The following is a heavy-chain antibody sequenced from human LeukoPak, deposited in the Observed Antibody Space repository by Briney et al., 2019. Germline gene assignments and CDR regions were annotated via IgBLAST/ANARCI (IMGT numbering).Heavy chain of an antibody. CDR3: ARGPAEDDLLDYYFDY. V-gene: IGHV3-23*01. CDR2: ISASGGSA. J-gene: IGHJ4*02. CDR1: GFTFSSYA. D-gene: IGHD1-1*01. Sequence: GGSLRLSCAASGFTFSSYALSWVHQAPGKGLEWVSAISASGGSAFYADSVEGRFTISRDYSKNTLYLQMNSLRAEDTAVYYCARGPAEDDLLDYYFDYRGQGTLVTVSS.